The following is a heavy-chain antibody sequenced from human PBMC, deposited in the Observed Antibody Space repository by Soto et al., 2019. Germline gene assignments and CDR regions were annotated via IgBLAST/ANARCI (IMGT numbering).Heavy chain of an antibody. CDR3: AKDSTYKWNLLQGGECDY. CDR1: GFTFSSYA. CDR2: ISGSGGST. V-gene: IGHV3-23*01. J-gene: IGHJ4*02. Sequence: EVQLLESGGGLVQPGGSLRLSCAASGFTFSSYAMSWVRQAPGKGLEWVSAISGSGGSTYYADSVKGRFTISRDNSKNTLYLQMNSLRAEDTAVYYCAKDSTYKWNLLQGGECDYWGPGTLVTVSS. D-gene: IGHD1-7*01.